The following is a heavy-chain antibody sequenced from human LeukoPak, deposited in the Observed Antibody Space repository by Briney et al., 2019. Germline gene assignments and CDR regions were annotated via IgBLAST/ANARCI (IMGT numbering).Heavy chain of an antibody. J-gene: IGHJ2*01. V-gene: IGHV4-38-2*02. Sequence: SETLSLTCTVSGYSISSGYYWGWIRQPPGKGLEWIGSIYHSGSTYYNPSLKSRVTISVDTSKNQFSLKLSSVTAADTAVYYCARVSGRFTWYFDLWGRGTLVTVSS. CDR2: IYHSGST. CDR1: GYSISSGYY. CDR3: ARVSGRFTWYFDL.